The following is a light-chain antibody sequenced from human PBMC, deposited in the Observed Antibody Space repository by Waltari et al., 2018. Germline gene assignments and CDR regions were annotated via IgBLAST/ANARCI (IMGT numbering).Light chain of an antibody. CDR1: NSNIGSNV. V-gene: IGLV1-44*01. J-gene: IGLJ1*01. CDR2: SND. Sequence: QSVLTQPPSASGTPGQRITISCSGSNSNIGSNVVDWYQQLPGTAPKLVIHSNDPRPSGVPDRFSGSKSGSSASLAISGLQSEDEADYHCAAWDNSLNGLYVFGTGTKVTVL. CDR3: AAWDNSLNGLYV.